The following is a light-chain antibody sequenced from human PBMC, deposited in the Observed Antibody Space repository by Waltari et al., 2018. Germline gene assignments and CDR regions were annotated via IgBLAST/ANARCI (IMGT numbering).Light chain of an antibody. J-gene: IGLJ2*01. V-gene: IGLV3-1*01. Sequence: SYELTQPPSVSVSPGQTATNTCSGDGLGDQYVWWYQQKPGQSPVAVSYSDDKRPSGIPERFSGSNSGNTATLTIGGTQTTDEGDYYCQAWDDTTVVFGAGTKVTV. CDR3: QAWDDTTVV. CDR1: GLGDQY. CDR2: SDD.